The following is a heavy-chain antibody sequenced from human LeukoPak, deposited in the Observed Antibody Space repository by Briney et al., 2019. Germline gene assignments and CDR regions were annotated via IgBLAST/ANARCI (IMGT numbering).Heavy chain of an antibody. CDR3: AVETMVGGYY. J-gene: IGHJ4*02. V-gene: IGHV1-58*01. CDR1: GFTFTSSA. CDR2: IVVGSGNT. Sequence: GTSVTVSCKSSGFTFTSSAVQWVRQARGQRLEWIGWIVVGSGNTNYAQKFQERVTITRDMSTSTAYMELSSLRSEDTAVYYCAVETMVGGYYWGQGTLVTVSS. D-gene: IGHD3-10*02.